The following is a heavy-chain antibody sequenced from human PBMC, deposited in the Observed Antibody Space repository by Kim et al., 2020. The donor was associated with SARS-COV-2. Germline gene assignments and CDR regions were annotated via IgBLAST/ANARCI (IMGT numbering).Heavy chain of an antibody. V-gene: IGHV3-23*01. D-gene: IGHD2-15*01. J-gene: IGHJ4*02. Sequence: ADSEKGQFPRSSDNSKNTLYLQMNSLRAGDTAVYYCAKDRSSGGSCYNYWGQGTLVTVSS. CDR3: AKDRSSGGSCYNY.